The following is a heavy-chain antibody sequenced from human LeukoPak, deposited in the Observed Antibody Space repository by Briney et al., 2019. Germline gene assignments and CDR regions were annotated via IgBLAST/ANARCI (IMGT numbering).Heavy chain of an antibody. CDR2: IWYDGSNK. CDR1: GFTFSSYG. V-gene: IGHV3-33*01. Sequence: GRSLGHSSAAAGFTFSSYGMHWVRHAPGKGLEWVAVIWYDGSNKYYADSVKGRFTISRDNSKNTLYLQMNSLRAEDTAVYYCARQQQLAYFDYWGQGTLVTVSS. D-gene: IGHD6-13*01. CDR3: ARQQQLAYFDY. J-gene: IGHJ4*02.